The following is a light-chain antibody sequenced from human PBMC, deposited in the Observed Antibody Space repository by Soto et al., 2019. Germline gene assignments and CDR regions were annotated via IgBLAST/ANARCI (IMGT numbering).Light chain of an antibody. V-gene: IGKV3-20*01. CDR1: QSVSSSY. CDR3: QQYGRSWWT. CDR2: GAS. J-gene: IGKJ1*01. Sequence: IVLTQSPGTLSLSPGERATLSCRTSQSVSSSYLAWYQQKPGQAPRLLIYGASSRATGIPDRFSGSGSVTDFTLTISRLEPEDFAVYYCQQYGRSWWTFGQGTKVEIK.